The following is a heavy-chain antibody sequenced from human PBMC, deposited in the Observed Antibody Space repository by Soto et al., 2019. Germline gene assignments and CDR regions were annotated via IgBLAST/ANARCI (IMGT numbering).Heavy chain of an antibody. Sequence: SETLSLTCTVSGGSVNSGGYHWIWIRHHPGKGLEWIGDIYYSGSTYYNPSLKSRVTISIDTSTNHFSLHLSALTAADTAVYYCARAPIPNWNYYGMDVWGQGTTVTVSS. D-gene: IGHD1-1*01. V-gene: IGHV4-31*03. CDR2: IYYSGST. J-gene: IGHJ6*02. CDR3: ARAPIPNWNYYGMDV. CDR1: GGSVNSGGYH.